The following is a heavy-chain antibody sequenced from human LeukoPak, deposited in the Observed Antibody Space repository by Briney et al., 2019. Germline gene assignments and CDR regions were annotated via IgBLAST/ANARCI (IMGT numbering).Heavy chain of an antibody. V-gene: IGHV3-23*01. CDR3: AKGAYDYIEIAYFDS. J-gene: IGHJ4*02. D-gene: IGHD5-12*01. CDR2: LIGSSGST. Sequence: GGSLRLSCAASGFTSTNYAMNWVRQAPGKGLEWVSVLIGSSGSTDYADSVKGRFTISRDISKNTLFLQMNSLKAEDTAIYYCAKGAYDYIEIAYFDSWGQGTLVTVSS. CDR1: GFTSTNYA.